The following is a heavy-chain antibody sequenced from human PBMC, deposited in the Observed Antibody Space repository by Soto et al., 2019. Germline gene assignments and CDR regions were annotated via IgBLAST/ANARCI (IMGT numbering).Heavy chain of an antibody. D-gene: IGHD3-22*01. J-gene: IGHJ4*02. CDR1: GFNFSSYG. CDR2: IWNDGSNE. Sequence: LSCEASGFNFSSYGIHWVRQAPGKGLEWVAIIWNDGSNEYYADSVKGRFTISRDNSKNTVYLQVSKLRAEDTAVYYCARETRLGPYYDSSGPFDYWGQGTLVTVSS. V-gene: IGHV3-33*01. CDR3: ARETRLGPYYDSSGPFDY.